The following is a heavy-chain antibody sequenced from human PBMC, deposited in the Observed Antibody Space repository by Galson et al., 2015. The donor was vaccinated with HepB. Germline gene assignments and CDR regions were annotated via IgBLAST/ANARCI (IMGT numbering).Heavy chain of an antibody. V-gene: IGHV3-30*04. D-gene: IGHD3-22*01. Sequence: SLRLSCAASGFTFSSYAMHWVRQAPGKGLEWVAVISYDGSNKYYADSVKGRFTISRDNSKNTLYLQMNSLRAEDTAVYYCARAYDSSGSPPDYWGQGTLVTVSS. CDR3: ARAYDSSGSPPDY. CDR1: GFTFSSYA. CDR2: ISYDGSNK. J-gene: IGHJ4*02.